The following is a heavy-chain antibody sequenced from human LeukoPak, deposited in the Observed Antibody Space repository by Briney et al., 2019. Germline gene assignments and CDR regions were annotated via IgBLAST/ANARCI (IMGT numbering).Heavy chain of an antibody. CDR1: GFTFSSNW. CDR2: IKQDGDEK. V-gene: IGHV3-7*03. CDR3: ARDGRPLDY. J-gene: IGHJ4*02. Sequence: GGSLRLSCATSGFTFSSNWMSWVRQAPGKGPEWVANIKQDGDEKYYVDSVKGRFTISRDNAKNSLYLQMNSLRVEDTAVYYCARDGRPLDYWGQGTLVTVSS.